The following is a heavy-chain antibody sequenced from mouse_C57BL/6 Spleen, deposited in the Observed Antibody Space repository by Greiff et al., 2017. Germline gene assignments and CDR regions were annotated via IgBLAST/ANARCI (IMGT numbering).Heavy chain of an antibody. Sequence: EVQLQQSGPELVKPGASVKIPCKASGYTFTDYNMDWVKQSHGKSLEWIGDINPNNGGTIYNQKFKGKATLTVDKSSSTAYMELRSLTSEDTAVYYGARGDYGSRGCAYWGQGTLVTVSA. CDR3: ARGDYGSRGCAY. V-gene: IGHV1-18*01. CDR2: INPNNGGT. CDR1: GYTFTDYN. D-gene: IGHD1-1*01. J-gene: IGHJ3*01.